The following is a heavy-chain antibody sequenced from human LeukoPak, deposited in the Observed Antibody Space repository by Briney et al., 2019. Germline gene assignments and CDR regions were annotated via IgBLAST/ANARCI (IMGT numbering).Heavy chain of an antibody. CDR3: LRSGGY. D-gene: IGHD1-26*01. CDR1: GFTFSTYW. J-gene: IGHJ4*02. V-gene: IGHV3-7*01. Sequence: GGSLRLSCSASGFTFSTYWMNWVRQAPGKGLEWVANIKPDGSEKYFVDSVKGRFTISRDNAKNSLYLQMNSLRAEDTAVYYCLRSGGYWGQGTPVTVSS. CDR2: IKPDGSEK.